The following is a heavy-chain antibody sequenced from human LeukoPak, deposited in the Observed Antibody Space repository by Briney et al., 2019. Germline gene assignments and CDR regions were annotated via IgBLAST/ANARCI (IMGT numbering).Heavy chain of an antibody. Sequence: GGSLRLSCVASGFTFSSYAMSWVRQAPGKGLEWVAVISYDGSNKYYADSVKGRFTISRDNSKNTLYLQMNSLRAEDTAVYYCAKVLGGYTTDYWGQGTLVTVSS. CDR3: AKVLGGYTTDY. CDR2: ISYDGSNK. J-gene: IGHJ4*02. CDR1: GFTFSSYA. D-gene: IGHD5-12*01. V-gene: IGHV3-30*18.